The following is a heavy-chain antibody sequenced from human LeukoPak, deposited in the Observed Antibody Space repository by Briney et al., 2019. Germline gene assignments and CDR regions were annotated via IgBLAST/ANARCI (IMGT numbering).Heavy chain of an antibody. CDR3: ARDVASSGYYWD. Sequence: AASVKVSCKTSGYTFTNYYMHWVRQAPGQGLEWMGIINPSGGSTSYAQKFQGRVTMTRDTSTSTVYMELSSLRSEDTAVYYCARDVASSGYYWDWGQGTLVTVSS. D-gene: IGHD3-22*01. CDR2: INPSGGST. CDR1: GYTFTNYY. V-gene: IGHV1-46*01. J-gene: IGHJ4*02.